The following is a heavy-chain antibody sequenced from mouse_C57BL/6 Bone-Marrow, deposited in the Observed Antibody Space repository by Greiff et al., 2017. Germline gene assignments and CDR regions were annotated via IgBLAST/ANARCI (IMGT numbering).Heavy chain of an antibody. CDR1: GFSLTSYG. D-gene: IGHD2-3*01. CDR3: TIKGYDGYYDCAMDY. V-gene: IGHV2-5*01. J-gene: IGHJ4*01. Sequence: QVQLKQSGPGLVQPSQSLSITCTASGFSLTSYGVHWVRQSPGKGLEWLGVIWRGGSTDYNAAFMSRLSITKDNSKSQFFYKMNSMQDDDTAIYYGTIKGYDGYYDCAMDYWGQGTSVTVSS. CDR2: IWRGGST.